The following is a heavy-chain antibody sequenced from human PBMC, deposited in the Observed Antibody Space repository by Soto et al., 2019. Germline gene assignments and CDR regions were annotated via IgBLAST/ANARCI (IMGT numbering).Heavy chain of an antibody. V-gene: IGHV1-18*01. Sequence: ASGKVSCKASGYTFTSYGISWVRQAPGQGLEWMGWISAYNGNTNYAQKLQGRVTMTTDTSTSTAYMELRSLRSDDTAVYYCARGSPDYYGSGSYPFDYWGQGTLVTVSS. J-gene: IGHJ4*02. CDR1: GYTFTSYG. CDR3: ARGSPDYYGSGSYPFDY. D-gene: IGHD3-10*01. CDR2: ISAYNGNT.